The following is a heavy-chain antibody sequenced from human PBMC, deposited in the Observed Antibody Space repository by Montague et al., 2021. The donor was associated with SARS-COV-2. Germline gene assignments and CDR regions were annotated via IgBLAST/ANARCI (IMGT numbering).Heavy chain of an antibody. V-gene: IGHV3-53*01. CDR2: IYSGSST. J-gene: IGHJ6*02. CDR3: ARGGHSSSWYYDYGMDV. CDR1: GFTVSSNY. Sequence: SLRLSCAASGFTVSSNYMSWVRQAPGKGLEWVSVIYSGSSTYYADSVKGRFTISRDNSKNTLYLLMNSLRAEDTAVYYCARGGHSSSWYYDYGMDVWGQGTTVTVSS. D-gene: IGHD6-13*01.